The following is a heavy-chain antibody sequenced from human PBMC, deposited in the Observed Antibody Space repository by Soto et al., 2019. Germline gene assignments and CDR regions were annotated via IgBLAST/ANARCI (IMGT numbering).Heavy chain of an antibody. CDR1: GGTFSSYA. D-gene: IGHD3-22*01. CDR2: IIPIFGTA. Sequence: SVKVSCKASGGTFSSYAISWVRQAPGQGLEWMGGIIPIFGTANYAQKFQGRVTITADESTSTAYMELSSLRSEDTAVYYCARVGTIYYDSSGPIDYWGQGTLVTVSS. V-gene: IGHV1-69*13. J-gene: IGHJ4*02. CDR3: ARVGTIYYDSSGPIDY.